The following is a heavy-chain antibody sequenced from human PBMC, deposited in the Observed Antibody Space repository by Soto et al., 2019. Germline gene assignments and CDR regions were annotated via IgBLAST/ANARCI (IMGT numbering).Heavy chain of an antibody. CDR3: ARECLTGTTWKYNWFDP. CDR2: ISSSSSYI. V-gene: IGHV3-21*01. J-gene: IGHJ5*02. D-gene: IGHD1-7*01. CDR1: GFTFSSYS. Sequence: GVSLRLSCAASGFTFSSYSMNWVRQAPGKGLEWVSSISSSSSYIYYADSVKGRFTISRDNAKNSLYLQMNSLRAEDTAVYYCARECLTGTTWKYNWFDPWGQGTQVTVAS.